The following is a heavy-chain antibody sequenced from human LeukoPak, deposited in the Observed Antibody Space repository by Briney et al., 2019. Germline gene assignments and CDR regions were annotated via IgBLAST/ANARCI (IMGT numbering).Heavy chain of an antibody. CDR1: GYTFTGYY. D-gene: IGHD6-13*01. CDR2: INPNNGGA. J-gene: IGHJ5*02. Sequence: ASVKVSCKASGYTFTGYYIHWVRQAPGQGLDWMGRINPNNGGANYAQKFQGRVTMTRDMSMSAAYMELSRLRSDDTAVYYCARGPIAAAGTWHNWFDPWGQGTLVTVSS. CDR3: ARGPIAAAGTWHNWFDP. V-gene: IGHV1-2*06.